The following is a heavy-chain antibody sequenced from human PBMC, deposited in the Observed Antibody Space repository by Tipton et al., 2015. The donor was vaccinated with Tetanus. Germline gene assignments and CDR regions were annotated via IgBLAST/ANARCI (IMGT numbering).Heavy chain of an antibody. V-gene: IGHV3-30*03. CDR3: AREDGGPTLDYFDS. CDR1: GFPFTTYG. Sequence: SLRLSCAASGFPFTTYGMTWVRLAPGKGLEWVAVITFDGGTKYYADSVKGRFTLSRDNSQNTLYLQMNSLKVEDTAVYYCAREDGGPTLDYFDSWGQGALVIVSS. D-gene: IGHD3-16*01. CDR2: ITFDGGTK. J-gene: IGHJ4*02.